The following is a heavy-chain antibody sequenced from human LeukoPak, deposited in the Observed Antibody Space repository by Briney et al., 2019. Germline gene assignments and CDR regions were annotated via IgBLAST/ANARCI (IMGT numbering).Heavy chain of an antibody. J-gene: IGHJ4*02. CDR1: GGSISSSSYY. Sequence: PSETLSLTCTVSGGSISSSSYYWGWIRQPPGKGLEWIGSIYYSGSTYYNPSLKSRVTISVDTSKNQFSLKLSSVTAADTAVCYCARHQAQGYFDYWGQGTLVTVSS. CDR3: ARHQAQGYFDY. V-gene: IGHV4-39*01. CDR2: IYYSGST.